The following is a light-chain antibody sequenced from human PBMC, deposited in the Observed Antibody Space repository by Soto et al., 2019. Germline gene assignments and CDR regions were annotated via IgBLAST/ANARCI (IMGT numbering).Light chain of an antibody. CDR1: QSVSSSY. J-gene: IGKJ4*01. CDR2: GAS. CDR3: QQYGSSPRT. Sequence: EIVLTQSPGTLSLSPGERATLSCRASQSVSSSYLAWYQQKPGQAPRLLIYGASSRVTGIPDRFSGSGSGTDFTLTISRLEPEDFAVYYCQQYGSSPRTFGGGTKVEIK. V-gene: IGKV3-20*01.